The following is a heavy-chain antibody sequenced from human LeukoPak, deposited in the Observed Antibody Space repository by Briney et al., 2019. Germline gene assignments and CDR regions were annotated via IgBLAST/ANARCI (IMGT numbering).Heavy chain of an antibody. CDR3: AKALYIVVVPAAPFDY. Sequence: PGGSLRHSCAASGFTFSSYAMSWVRQAPGKGLEWVSAISGSGGSTYYADSVKGRFTISRDNSKNTLYLQMNSLRAEDTAVYYCAKALYIVVVPAAPFDYWGQGTLVTVSS. J-gene: IGHJ4*02. D-gene: IGHD2-2*01. CDR2: ISGSGGST. V-gene: IGHV3-23*01. CDR1: GFTFSSYA.